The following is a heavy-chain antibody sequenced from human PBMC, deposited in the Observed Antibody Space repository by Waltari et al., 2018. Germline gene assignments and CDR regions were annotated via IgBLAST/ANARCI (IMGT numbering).Heavy chain of an antibody. J-gene: IGHJ4*02. CDR1: GFTFSSYA. CDR2: ISGSGGST. D-gene: IGHD3-22*01. CDR3: AKVTGYYDSSGYYYGWGYFDY. Sequence: EVQLLESGGGLVQPGGSLRLSCAASGFTFSSYAMSWVRQATGKGLEWVSAISGSGGSTYYADSVKGRFTISRDNSKNTLYLQMNSLRAEDTAVYYCAKVTGYYDSSGYYYGWGYFDYWGQGTLVTVSS. V-gene: IGHV3-23*01.